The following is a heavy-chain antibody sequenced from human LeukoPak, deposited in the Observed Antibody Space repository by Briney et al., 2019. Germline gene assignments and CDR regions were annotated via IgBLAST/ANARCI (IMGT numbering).Heavy chain of an antibody. V-gene: IGHV4-4*07. CDR2: IYSSGST. J-gene: IGHJ1*01. D-gene: IGHD6-19*01. CDR1: GASISSYC. Sequence: PSETLSLTCTVSGASISSYCWSWIRQPAGKGLDWIGRIYSSGSTNYKSSLKSRVTMSVDMAKNQFSLKLSSATAADTGVYYCAREDSSGWAEYFQHWGQGTLVTVSA. CDR3: AREDSSGWAEYFQH.